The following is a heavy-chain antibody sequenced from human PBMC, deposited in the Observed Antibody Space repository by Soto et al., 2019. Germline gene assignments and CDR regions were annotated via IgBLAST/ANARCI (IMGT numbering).Heavy chain of an antibody. D-gene: IGHD4-17*01. J-gene: IGHJ4*02. CDR2: IYWNADK. V-gene: IGHV2-5*01. CDR1: GFSLSTRGVG. CDR3: AHRPDYGDYLFDY. Sequence: QITLKESGPTLVKPTQTLTLTCTFSGFSLSTRGVGVGWICQPPGQALQWLALIYWNADKRYSPSLKSRLTIPKDTSRNQVVRTLTNMYPVDTATYYCAHRPDYGDYLFDYWGQGTLVTVSS.